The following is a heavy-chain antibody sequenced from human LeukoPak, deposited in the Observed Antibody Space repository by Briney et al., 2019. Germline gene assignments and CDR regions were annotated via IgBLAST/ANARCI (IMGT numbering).Heavy chain of an antibody. CDR1: GFTFSDYY. Sequence: GGSLRLSCAASGFTFSDYYMSWIRQAPGQGLEWVSYISSSGSTIYYADSVKGRSTISRDNAKNSLYLQMNSLRAEDTAVYYCARYDSSGYYVGAFDIWGQGTMVTVSS. J-gene: IGHJ3*02. V-gene: IGHV3-11*04. CDR2: ISSSGSTI. D-gene: IGHD3-22*01. CDR3: ARYDSSGYYVGAFDI.